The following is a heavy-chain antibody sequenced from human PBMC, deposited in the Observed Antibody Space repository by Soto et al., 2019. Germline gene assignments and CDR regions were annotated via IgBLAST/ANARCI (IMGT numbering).Heavy chain of an antibody. J-gene: IGHJ4*02. CDR2: ISYDGSNK. Sequence: QVQLVESGGGVVQPGRSLRLSCAASGFTFSSYGMHWVRQAPGKGLEWVAVISYDGSNKYYADSVKGRFTISRDNSKNTLYLQMNSLRAEDTAVYYCAKDRVGSGYSFDYWGQGTLVTVSS. V-gene: IGHV3-30*18. CDR1: GFTFSSYG. D-gene: IGHD3-22*01. CDR3: AKDRVGSGYSFDY.